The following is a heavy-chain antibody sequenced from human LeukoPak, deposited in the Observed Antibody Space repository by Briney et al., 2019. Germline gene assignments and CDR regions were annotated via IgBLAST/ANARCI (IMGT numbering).Heavy chain of an antibody. CDR3: VKEGQQLVRDYYYYYMDV. CDR1: GFTFDDYA. V-gene: IGHV3-9*01. D-gene: IGHD6-13*01. Sequence: GGSLRLSCAASGFTFDDYAMHWVRQAPGKGLEWVPGISWNSGSIGYADSVKGRFTISRDNAKNSLYLQMNSLRAEDTALYYCVKEGQQLVRDYYYYYMDVWGKGTTVTVSS. CDR2: ISWNSGSI. J-gene: IGHJ6*03.